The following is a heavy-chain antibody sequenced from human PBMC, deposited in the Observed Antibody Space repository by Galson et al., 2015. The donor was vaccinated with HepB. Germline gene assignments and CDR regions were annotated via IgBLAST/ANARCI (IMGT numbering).Heavy chain of an antibody. J-gene: IGHJ4*02. D-gene: IGHD5-12*01. CDR2: IYYSGSGTT. Sequence: LSLTCSVSGGFISGYYWGWIRQSPGKGLEWIGEIYYSGSGTTYYNPSLQNRVTISVDMSKNQFSLNLISVTAADTAVYYCARAIRYSAYDYWGQGALVTVSS. CDR3: ARAIRYSAYDY. CDR1: GGFISGYY. V-gene: IGHV4-59*01.